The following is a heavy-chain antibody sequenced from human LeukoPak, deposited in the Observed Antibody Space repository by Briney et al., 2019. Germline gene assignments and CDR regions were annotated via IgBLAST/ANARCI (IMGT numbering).Heavy chain of an antibody. Sequence: GASVKVSCKASGGTFSSYAISWVRQAPGQGLEWMGWISAYNGNTNYAQKLQGRVTMTTDTSTSTAYMELRSLRSDDTAVYYCARDRSGSYYDLYYYYYMDVWGKGTTVTISS. CDR3: ARDRSGSYYDLYYYYYMDV. V-gene: IGHV1-18*04. CDR2: ISAYNGNT. CDR1: GGTFSSYA. D-gene: IGHD1-26*01. J-gene: IGHJ6*03.